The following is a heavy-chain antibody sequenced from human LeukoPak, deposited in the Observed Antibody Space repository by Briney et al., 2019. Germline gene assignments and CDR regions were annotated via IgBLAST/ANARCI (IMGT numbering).Heavy chain of an antibody. Sequence: GGSQRLSCAASGFRFSDFTMTWDRQAPGKGPEWVSAIGSRGGSTYYADSRGGRFIIYRDNSKDMVYLQMNSLKVEDTATYYCGKEGGAWGQGTKVTVSS. CDR2: IGSRGGST. CDR3: GKEGGA. CDR1: GFRFSDFT. D-gene: IGHD3-16*01. J-gene: IGHJ5*02. V-gene: IGHV3-23*01.